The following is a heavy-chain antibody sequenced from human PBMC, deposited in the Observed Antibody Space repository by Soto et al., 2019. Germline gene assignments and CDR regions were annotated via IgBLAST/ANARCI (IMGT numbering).Heavy chain of an antibody. D-gene: IGHD2-2*01. V-gene: IGHV4-34*01. CDR1: GGSFSGYY. Sequence: PSETLSLTCAVYGGSFSGYYWSWIRQPPGKGLEWIGEINHSGSTNYNPSLKSRVTISVDTSKNQFSLKLSSVTAADTAVYYCARGRDYCSSTSFQSKADSNWFDPSGQGTLVTVSS. CDR3: ARGRDYCSSTSFQSKADSNWFDP. J-gene: IGHJ5*02. CDR2: INHSGST.